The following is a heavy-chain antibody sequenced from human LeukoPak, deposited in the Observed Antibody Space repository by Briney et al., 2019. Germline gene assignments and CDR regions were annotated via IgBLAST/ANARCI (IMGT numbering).Heavy chain of an antibody. J-gene: IGHJ6*02. Sequence: GESLRLSCAASGFTFNNYALTWVRQAPGKGLEWVSTITYSGGNTYYALSVKGRFTLSRDNSKNTLYLQMNSLRVEDTAVYYCAKGRLGDYYYDMDVWGQGTTVTVSS. CDR3: AKGRLGDYYYDMDV. CDR2: ITYSGGNT. CDR1: GFTFNNYA. V-gene: IGHV3-23*01.